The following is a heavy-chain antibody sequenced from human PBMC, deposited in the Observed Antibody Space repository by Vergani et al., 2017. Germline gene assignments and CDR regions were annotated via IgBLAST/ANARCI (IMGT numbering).Heavy chain of an antibody. CDR3: ARDPEGSITMVRGVILLPYYMDV. CDR2: ISSSSSYT. D-gene: IGHD3-10*01. Sequence: QVQLQESGPGLVKPSETLSLTCTVSGGSISSYYWSWIRQPPGKGLEWVSYISSSSSYTNYADSVKGRFTISRDNAKNSLYLQMNSLRAEDTAVYYCARDPEGSITMVRGVILLPYYMDVWGKGTTVTVSS. CDR1: GGSISSYY. J-gene: IGHJ6*03. V-gene: IGHV3-11*06.